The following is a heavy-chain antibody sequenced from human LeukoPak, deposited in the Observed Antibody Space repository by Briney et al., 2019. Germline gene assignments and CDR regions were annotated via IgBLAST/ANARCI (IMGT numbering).Heavy chain of an antibody. CDR1: GFTVSSNY. J-gene: IGHJ4*02. D-gene: IGHD1-26*01. Sequence: GGSLRLSCAASGFTVSSNYMTWVRQAPGKGLEGVSVIYNGGGTYYADSVKGRFTISRDNSKNTLYLHMNSLRGEDPAVYYCARGVVGATYTYYFDYWGQGTLVTVSS. CDR3: ARGVVGATYTYYFDY. CDR2: IYNGGGT. V-gene: IGHV3-53*01.